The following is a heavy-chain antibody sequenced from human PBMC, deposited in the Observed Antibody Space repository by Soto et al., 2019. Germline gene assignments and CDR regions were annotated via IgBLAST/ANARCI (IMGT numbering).Heavy chain of an antibody. J-gene: IGHJ4*02. CDR3: ARGGSSELDF. CDR2: IIPMYETP. CDR1: GGTFTTNA. V-gene: IGHV1-69*12. Sequence: QVQLVQSGAEVKKPGSSVKVSCRASGGTFTTNAISWVRQAPGQGLEWMGAIIPMYETPYYAQKFKERVTIRADESSSTVYMEVISLRPEDTAIYYCARGGSSELDFWGQGTLVTASS. D-gene: IGHD6-6*01.